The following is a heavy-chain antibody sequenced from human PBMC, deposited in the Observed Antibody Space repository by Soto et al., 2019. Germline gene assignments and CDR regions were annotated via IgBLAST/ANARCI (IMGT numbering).Heavy chain of an antibody. J-gene: IGHJ5*02. D-gene: IGHD6-6*01. V-gene: IGHV3-30*18. CDR3: VKGGWYGSSSPSDR. CDR1: GFTLSRKD. CDR2: LSYDGIAQ. Sequence: QEQLVESGGDVVQPGGSLRLSCAASGFTLSRKDMHWVRQAPGKGLEWVAVLSYDGIAQYYADCVKGRFTISRDNSKNTLYLQMNSLRVEDTALYYCVKGGWYGSSSPSDRWGQGTLVTVSS.